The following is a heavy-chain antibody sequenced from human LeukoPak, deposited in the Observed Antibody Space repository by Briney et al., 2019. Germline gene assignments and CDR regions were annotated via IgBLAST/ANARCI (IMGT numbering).Heavy chain of an antibody. J-gene: IGHJ5*02. D-gene: IGHD1-26*01. CDR3: TRVVSRYSGSYYSSWFDP. CDR2: IRSKACGGTT. V-gene: IGHV3-49*04. CDR1: GFTFGDYA. Sequence: GGSLRLSCTASGFTFGDYAMSWVRQAPGKGLEWVGFIRSKACGGTTEYAASVKGRFTISRDDSKSIAYLQMNSLKTEDTAVYYCTRVVSRYSGSYYSSWFDPWGQGTLVTVSS.